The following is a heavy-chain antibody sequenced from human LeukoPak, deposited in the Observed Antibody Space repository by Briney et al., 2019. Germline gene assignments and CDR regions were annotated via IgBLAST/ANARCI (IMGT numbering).Heavy chain of an antibody. D-gene: IGHD1-26*01. CDR3: AREGSGSYYRVWFDP. CDR1: GGSFSGYY. CDR2: INHSGST. J-gene: IGHJ5*02. Sequence: SETLSLTCAVYGGSFSGYYWSWIRQPPGKGLEWIGEINHSGSTNYNPSLRSRVTISVDTSKNQFSLKLSSVTAADTAVYYCAREGSGSYYRVWFDPWGQGTLVTVSS. V-gene: IGHV4-34*01.